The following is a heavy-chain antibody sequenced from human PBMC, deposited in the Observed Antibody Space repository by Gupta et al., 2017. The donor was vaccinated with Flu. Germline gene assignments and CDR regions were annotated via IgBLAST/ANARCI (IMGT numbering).Heavy chain of an antibody. CDR1: GFTFSSYG. J-gene: IGHJ6*02. Sequence: QVQLVESGGGVVQPGRSLRLSCAASGFTFSSYGMHWVRLAPGKGLAWVAVIWYDGSNKYYADSVKGRFTISRDNSKNTLYLQMNSLRAEDTAVYYCARDQAREFSEQQLPAEYYYYYYGMDVWGQGTTVTVSS. D-gene: IGHD6-13*01. CDR2: IWYDGSNK. V-gene: IGHV3-33*01. CDR3: ARDQAREFSEQQLPAEYYYYYYGMDV.